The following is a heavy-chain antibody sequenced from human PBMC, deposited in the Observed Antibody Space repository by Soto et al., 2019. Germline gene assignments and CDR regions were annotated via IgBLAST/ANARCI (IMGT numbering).Heavy chain of an antibody. J-gene: IGHJ6*02. V-gene: IGHV3-23*01. CDR3: AKGVVYANHYYGMDV. CDR2: ISGSGGST. CDR1: GFTFSSYA. Sequence: PGGSLRLSCAASGFTFSSYAMSWVRQAPGKGLEWVSAISGSGGSTYYADSVKGRFTISRDNSKNTLYLQMNSLRAEDTAVYYCAKGVVYANHYYGMDVWGQGTTVTVSS. D-gene: IGHD2-8*02.